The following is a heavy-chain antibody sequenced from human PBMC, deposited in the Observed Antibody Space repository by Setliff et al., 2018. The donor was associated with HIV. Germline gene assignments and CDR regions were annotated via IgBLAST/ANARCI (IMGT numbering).Heavy chain of an antibody. CDR3: ARSRYQLLYDMDV. J-gene: IGHJ6*03. Sequence: SETLSLTCTVSGDSITSGTYYWSWIRQPAGMRLEWIGHISTSGTTNYNPSLKSRVTISADTSKSQFSLKLTSVTAADTAVYFCARSRYQLLYDMDVWGKGTTVTVSS. CDR1: GDSITSGTYY. CDR2: ISTSGTT. D-gene: IGHD2-2*02. V-gene: IGHV4-61*09.